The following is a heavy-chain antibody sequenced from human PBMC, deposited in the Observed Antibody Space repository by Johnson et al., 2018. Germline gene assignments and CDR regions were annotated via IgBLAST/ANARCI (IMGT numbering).Heavy chain of an antibody. Sequence: EVQLVEAGGDLIQPGGSLRLSCAASGFGGSTKYMNWVRQAPGKGLEWVSVIYSGGTTYYADSVKGRFTISRDNSKNTLYLQMNSLRAEDTAVYYCASSGSYGYLFDSWGQGTLVTVSS. CDR3: ASSGSYGYLFDS. CDR2: IYSGGTT. V-gene: IGHV3-53*01. CDR1: GFGGSTKY. J-gene: IGHJ4*02. D-gene: IGHD1-26*01.